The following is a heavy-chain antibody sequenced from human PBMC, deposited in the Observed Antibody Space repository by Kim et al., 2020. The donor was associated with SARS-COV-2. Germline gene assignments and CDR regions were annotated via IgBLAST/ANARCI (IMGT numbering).Heavy chain of an antibody. CDR3: VKDLGPMVGTTGY. D-gene: IGHD1-26*01. J-gene: IGHJ4*02. CDR2: ISSNGGST. CDR1: RFTFSNYA. Sequence: GGSLRLSCSASRFTFSNYAMHWVRQAPGKGLEYVSAISSNGGSTYYADSMKGRSTISRDNSKNTLYLQMSSLRTEDTAVYYCVKDLGPMVGTTGYWGQGTLVTVSS. V-gene: IGHV3-64D*09.